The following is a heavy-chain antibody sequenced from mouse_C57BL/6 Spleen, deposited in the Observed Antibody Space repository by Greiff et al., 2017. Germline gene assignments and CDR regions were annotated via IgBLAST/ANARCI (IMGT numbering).Heavy chain of an antibody. CDR1: GYTFTSYW. V-gene: IGHV1-52*01. CDR2: IDPSDSET. J-gene: IGHJ3*01. CDR3: ARFDGYYGFAY. Sequence: VKLQQPGAELVRPGSSVKLSCKASGYTFTSYWMHWVKQRPIQGLEWIGNIDPSDSETHYNQKFKDKATLTVDKSSSTAYMQLSSLTSEDSAVYYCARFDGYYGFAYWGQGTLVTVSA. D-gene: IGHD2-3*01.